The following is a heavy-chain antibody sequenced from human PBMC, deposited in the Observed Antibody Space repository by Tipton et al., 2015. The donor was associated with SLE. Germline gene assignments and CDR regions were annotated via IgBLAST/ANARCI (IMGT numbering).Heavy chain of an antibody. Sequence: QLVQSGAEVKKPGESLKISCKGSGYNFADYWIVWVRQMPGKGLEWVGVIYPDDSRTRYSPSFRGQVTMSADKSIRTAYLQWSGVKASDTAMYYCARLDGDCSVNCQMNAHWFDPWGKGTLVTVSS. CDR1: GYNFADYW. D-gene: IGHD2-15*01. J-gene: IGHJ5*02. V-gene: IGHV5-51*03. CDR3: ARLDGDCSVNCQMNAHWFDP. CDR2: IYPDDSRT.